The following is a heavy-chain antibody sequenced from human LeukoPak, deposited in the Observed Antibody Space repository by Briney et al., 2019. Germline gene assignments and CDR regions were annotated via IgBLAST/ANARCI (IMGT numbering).Heavy chain of an antibody. J-gene: IGHJ4*02. CDR2: INHSGST. CDR3: ARLYHGD. CDR1: GGSISSSSYY. D-gene: IGHD4-17*01. V-gene: IGHV4-39*07. Sequence: SETLSLTCTVSGGSISSSSYYWGWIRQPPGKGLEWIGEINHSGSTNYNPSLKSRVTISVDTSKNQFSLKLSPVTAADTAVYYCARLYHGDWGQGTLVTVSS.